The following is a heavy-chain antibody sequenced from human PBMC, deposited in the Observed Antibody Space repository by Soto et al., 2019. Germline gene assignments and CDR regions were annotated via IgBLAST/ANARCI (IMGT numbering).Heavy chain of an antibody. V-gene: IGHV1-8*01. D-gene: IGHD3-9*01. CDR2: MNPNSGNT. CDR3: ARAAVLRYFDWLSYYPYYYYGMDV. Sequence: QVQLVQSGAEVKKPGASVKVSCKASGYTFTSYDINWVRQATGQGLEWMGWMNPNSGNTGCAQKFQGRVTMTRNTSISTAYMELSSLRSEDTAVYYCARAAVLRYFDWLSYYPYYYYGMDVWGQGTTVTVSS. CDR1: GYTFTSYD. J-gene: IGHJ6*02.